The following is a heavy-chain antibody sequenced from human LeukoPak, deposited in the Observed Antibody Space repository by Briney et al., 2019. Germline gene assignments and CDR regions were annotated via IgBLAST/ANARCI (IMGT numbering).Heavy chain of an antibody. J-gene: IGHJ4*02. D-gene: IGHD4-17*01. CDR2: INPNSGGT. V-gene: IGHV1-2*02. CDR1: GYTFTGYY. Sequence: GASVKVSCKASGYTFTGYYMHWVRNAPRQGLGWMGWINPNSGGTNYAQKFQVSVTMTRGTSIRTAYMELSRLRCDDTAVYYCASRSVTMDADYWGQGTLVTVSS. CDR3: ASRSVTMDADY.